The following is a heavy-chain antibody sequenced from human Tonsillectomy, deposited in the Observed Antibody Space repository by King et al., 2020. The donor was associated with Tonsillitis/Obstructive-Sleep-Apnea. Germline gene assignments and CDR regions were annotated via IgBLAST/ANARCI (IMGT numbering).Heavy chain of an antibody. V-gene: IGHV4-4*07. J-gene: IGHJ4*02. Sequence: QLQESGPGLVKPSETLSLTCTVSGGSISTYYWNWIRQPAGKGLEWIGRIYTSGSTNYNPSLESRVTMSVDTSKKQFSLKLSSVTAADTAVYYCARGRFLEWSYFDNWGQGTLVTVSS. CDR1: GGSISTYY. D-gene: IGHD3-3*01. CDR2: IYTSGST. CDR3: ARGRFLEWSYFDN.